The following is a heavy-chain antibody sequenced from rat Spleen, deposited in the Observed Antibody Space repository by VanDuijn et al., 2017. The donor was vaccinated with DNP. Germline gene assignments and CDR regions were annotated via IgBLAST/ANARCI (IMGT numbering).Heavy chain of an antibody. CDR1: GYSITSNY. CDR2: IRYSGST. CDR3: ARWPGYNPPYAMDA. J-gene: IGHJ4*01. D-gene: IGHD1-4*01. Sequence: EVQLQESGPGLVKPSQSLSLTCSVTGYSITSNYWGWIRKFPGNQMEWIGTIRYSGSTSYNPTLKSRISITRDTSKNQFFLQVSSVTTEDTATYYCARWPGYNPPYAMDAWGQGTSVTVSS. V-gene: IGHV3-1*01.